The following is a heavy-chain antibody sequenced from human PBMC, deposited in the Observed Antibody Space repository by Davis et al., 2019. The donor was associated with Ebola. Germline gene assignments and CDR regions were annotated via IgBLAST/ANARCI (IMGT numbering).Heavy chain of an antibody. J-gene: IGHJ4*02. Sequence: KVSCKASGYSFTSYYISWVRQMPGKGLEWMGRIDPSDSYDNYSPSFQGHVTISADRSISTAYLQWSSVKASDTAMYYCARQESLYGYSDSWGQGTLVTVSS. CDR2: IDPSDSYD. V-gene: IGHV5-10-1*01. CDR1: GYSFTSYY. CDR3: ARQESLYGYSDS. D-gene: IGHD5-24*01.